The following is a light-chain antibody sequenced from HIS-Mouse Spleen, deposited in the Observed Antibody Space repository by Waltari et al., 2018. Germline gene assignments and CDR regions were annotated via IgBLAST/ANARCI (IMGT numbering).Light chain of an antibody. V-gene: IGKV1-9*01. J-gene: IGKJ1*01. Sequence: DIQLTQSPSFLSASVGERAAITCRASQGIRSYLAWYQQKPGKAPKLLIYAASTLQSGVPSRLSGSGSGTEFTLTISSLQPEDFATYYCQQSYSTLWTFGQGTKVEIK. CDR1: QGIRSY. CDR2: AAS. CDR3: QQSYSTLWT.